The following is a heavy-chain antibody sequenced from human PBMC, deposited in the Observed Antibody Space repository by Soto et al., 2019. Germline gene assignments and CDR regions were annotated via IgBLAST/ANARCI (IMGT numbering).Heavy chain of an antibody. CDR3: ARGVHYDSSGYYYFY. Sequence: GGSGKVCCKASGGAFSTYAIDLVRQAPGQGLEWMGGIIPLLGTANYSQNFHGRITITADESTNTAYMELRSLRSQDTAVYYCARGVHYDSSGYYYFYWGQGTMVTVSS. J-gene: IGHJ4*02. V-gene: IGHV1-69*13. D-gene: IGHD3-22*01. CDR1: GGAFSTYA. CDR2: IIPLLGTA.